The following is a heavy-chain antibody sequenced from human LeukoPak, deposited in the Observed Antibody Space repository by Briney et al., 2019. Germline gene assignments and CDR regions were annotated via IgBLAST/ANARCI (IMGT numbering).Heavy chain of an antibody. V-gene: IGHV4-39*01. CDR2: IYYSGGT. CDR1: GGSISSSSYY. Sequence: PSETLSLTCTVSGGSISSSSYYWGWIRQPPGKGLEWIGSIYYSGGTYYNPSLKSRVTISVDTSKNQFSLKLSSVTAADTAVYYCARRGYDSSGSYRNYWGQGTLVTVSS. CDR3: ARRGYDSSGSYRNY. J-gene: IGHJ4*02. D-gene: IGHD3-22*01.